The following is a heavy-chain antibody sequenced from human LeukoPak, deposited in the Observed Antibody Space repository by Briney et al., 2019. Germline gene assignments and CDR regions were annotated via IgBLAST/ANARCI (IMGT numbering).Heavy chain of an antibody. J-gene: IGHJ4*02. V-gene: IGHV3-30*02. CDR3: AKNRDNWNDLDEFDY. CDR1: GFTFSRYG. Sequence: GGSLRLSCEASGFTFSRYGMHWVRQAPGKGLEWVAFIRYDGSNKYYADSVKGRFTISRDNSKNTLYLQMNSLRAEDTAVYYCAKNRDNWNDLDEFDYWGQGTLVTVSS. CDR2: IRYDGSNK. D-gene: IGHD1-20*01.